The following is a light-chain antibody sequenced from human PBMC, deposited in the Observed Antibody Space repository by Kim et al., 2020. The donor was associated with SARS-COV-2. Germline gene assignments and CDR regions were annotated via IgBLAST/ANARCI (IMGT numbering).Light chain of an antibody. CDR3: SSYTSSSTWV. J-gene: IGLJ3*02. V-gene: IGLV2-14*01. Sequence: QSALTQPASVSGSPGQSITISCTGTSSDVGGYNYVSWYQQHPGKAPKLMIYDVTTRPSGVSNRFSGSKYGNTASLTISGLQAEDEADYYCSSYTSSSTWVFGGGTQLTVL. CDR1: SSDVGGYNY. CDR2: DVT.